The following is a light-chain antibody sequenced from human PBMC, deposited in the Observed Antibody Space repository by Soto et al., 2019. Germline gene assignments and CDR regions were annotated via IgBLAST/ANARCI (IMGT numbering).Light chain of an antibody. CDR3: QQSNIWPPVT. CDR2: GAF. Sequence: EIVLTQSPATLSLSPGERATLSCRASPSVTNYLAWYQQKPGQAPRLLIYGAFNRATGIPARFSGSGSGTDFTLNISSLEPEDFAVYYCQQSNIWPPVTFGQGTRLEIK. V-gene: IGKV3-11*01. CDR1: PSVTNY. J-gene: IGKJ5*01.